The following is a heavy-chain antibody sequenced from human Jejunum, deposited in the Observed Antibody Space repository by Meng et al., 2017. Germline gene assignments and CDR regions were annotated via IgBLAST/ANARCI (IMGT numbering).Heavy chain of an antibody. CDR2: INPNSGAS. D-gene: IGHD6-19*01. V-gene: IGHV1-2*02. J-gene: IGHJ4*02. CDR1: GYTFTDYY. Sequence: ASVKVSCKTSGYTFTDYYLHWVRQAPGQGLEWMGWINPNSGASNYAQEFQGRVTMTGDTSLSTAYLELTRLTSDDTAVYYCARDEGFRSSGWYVQHYWGQGTLVTVSS. CDR3: ARDEGFRSSGWYVQHY.